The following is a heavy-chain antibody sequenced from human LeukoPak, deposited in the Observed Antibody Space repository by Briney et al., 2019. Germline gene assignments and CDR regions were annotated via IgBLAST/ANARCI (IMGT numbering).Heavy chain of an antibody. J-gene: IGHJ4*02. CDR1: GGSISNSNYF. D-gene: IGHD3-22*01. CDR2: ISHSGST. CDR3: ARDHYYNSSGYTFGY. Sequence: SETLSLTCTVSGGSISNSNYFWGWIRQTPGKGLEWIGTISHSGSTYYNPSLKSRVTMSIDTSKNQFSLKLNSVTAADTAVYYCARDHYYNSSGYTFGYWGQGTLVTVSS. V-gene: IGHV4-39*07.